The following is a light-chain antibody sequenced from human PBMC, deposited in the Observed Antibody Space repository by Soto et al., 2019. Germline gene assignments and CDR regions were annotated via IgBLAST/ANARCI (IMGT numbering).Light chain of an antibody. J-gene: IGKJ5*01. Sequence: EIVLTQSPGTLSLSPGERATLSCRASQSVSSSYLAWYQQKPGQAPRLLIYDASNRATGIPARFSGSGSGTEFTLTISCLQSEDFATYYCQQYYSYPTFGQGTRLEIK. CDR3: QQYYSYPT. CDR2: DAS. V-gene: IGKV3-20*01. CDR1: QSVSSSY.